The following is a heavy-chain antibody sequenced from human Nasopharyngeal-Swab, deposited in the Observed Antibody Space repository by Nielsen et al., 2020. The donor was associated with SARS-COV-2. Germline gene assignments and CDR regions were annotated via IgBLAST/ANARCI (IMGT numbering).Heavy chain of an antibody. CDR3: ARGSQGTRWS. CDR1: GDSVSSTIAA. Sequence: SQTLSLTGAISGDSVSSTIAARHWIRQSPSRGLEWLGRTWYRSKWHYDYAESVKSRITINPDTTKNQFYLQLNSVTPEDTAVYYCARGSQGTRWSWGQGTLVTVSS. D-gene: IGHD2-15*01. CDR2: TWYRSKWHY. V-gene: IGHV6-1*01. J-gene: IGHJ5*02.